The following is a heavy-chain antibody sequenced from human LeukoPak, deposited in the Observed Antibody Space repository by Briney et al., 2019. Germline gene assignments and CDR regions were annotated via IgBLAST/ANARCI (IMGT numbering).Heavy chain of an antibody. CDR1: GFTFSSYG. Sequence: GGSLRLSCAASGFTFSSYGMHWVRQAPGKGLEWVAVISYDGSNKYYADSVKGRFTISRDNSKNTLYLQMNSLRAEDTAVYYCAKAFGGSFDAFDIWGQGTMVTASS. V-gene: IGHV3-30*18. D-gene: IGHD2-15*01. CDR2: ISYDGSNK. CDR3: AKAFGGSFDAFDI. J-gene: IGHJ3*02.